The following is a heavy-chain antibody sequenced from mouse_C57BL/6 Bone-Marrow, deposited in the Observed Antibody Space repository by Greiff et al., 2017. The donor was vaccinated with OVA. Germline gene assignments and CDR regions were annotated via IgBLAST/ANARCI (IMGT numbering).Heavy chain of an antibody. CDR2: IDPSDSYT. CDR3: ASEGPFDV. CDR1: GYTFTSYW. V-gene: IGHV1-50*01. J-gene: IGHJ1*03. Sequence: QVQLQQPGAELVKPGASVKLSCKASGYTFTSYWMQWVKQRPGQGLEWIGEIDPSDSYTNYHQKFKGKATLTVDTSSSTAYMQLSSLTSEDSAVYYCASEGPFDVWGTGTTVTVSS. D-gene: IGHD3-3*01.